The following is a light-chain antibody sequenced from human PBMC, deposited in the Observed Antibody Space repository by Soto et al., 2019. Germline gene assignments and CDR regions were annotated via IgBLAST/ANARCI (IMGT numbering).Light chain of an antibody. Sequence: QSVLTQPPSASGTPGQRVTISCSGSSSNIGSNAVHWYQQLPGTAPKLLIYSTNQRPSGVPDQFSGSKSATSASLAISGLRSEDEADYYCAAWDASLNAVVFGGGTKLTVL. CDR3: AAWDASLNAVV. CDR2: STN. V-gene: IGLV1-44*01. CDR1: SSNIGSNA. J-gene: IGLJ2*01.